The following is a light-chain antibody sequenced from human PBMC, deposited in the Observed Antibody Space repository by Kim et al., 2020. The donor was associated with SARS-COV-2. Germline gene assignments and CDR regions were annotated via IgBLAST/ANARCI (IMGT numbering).Light chain of an antibody. CDR1: SNDIGRYAF. CDR3: TSHTSTSTLL. Sequence: GQSITISCTGTSNDIGRYAFGSWYQHRPGTAPKLIIYDVFKRPSGVSTRFSGSKSDNTAALAISGLQAEDEADYYCTSHTSTSTLLFGGGTQLTVL. CDR2: DVF. J-gene: IGLJ2*01. V-gene: IGLV2-14*03.